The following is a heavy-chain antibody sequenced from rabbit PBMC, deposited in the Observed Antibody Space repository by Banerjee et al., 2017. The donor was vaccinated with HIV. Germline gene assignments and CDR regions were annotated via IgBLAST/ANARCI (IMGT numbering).Heavy chain of an antibody. CDR3: ARDLGYTFGDGGFAYALDL. V-gene: IGHV1S40*01. CDR1: GFSFSSSYY. CDR2: IYTGSGGST. Sequence: QSLEESGGDLVKPGASLTLTCTASGFSFSSSYYMCWVRQAPGKGLEWIGCIYTGSGGSTYYASWVNGRFTISSHNAQNTLYLQLNSLTAADTATYFCARDLGYTFGDGGFAYALDLWGQGTLVTVS. D-gene: IGHD6-1*01. J-gene: IGHJ3*01.